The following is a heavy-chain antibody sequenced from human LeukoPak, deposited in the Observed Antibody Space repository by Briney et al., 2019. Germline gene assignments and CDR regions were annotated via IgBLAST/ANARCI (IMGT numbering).Heavy chain of an antibody. Sequence: GGSLRLSCAASGFTFSSYGMHWVRQAQGKGLEWVTFIRYDETTKYYADSVKGRFTISRDNSKNTLYLQMNSLSAEDTAVYYCARDRYYYGTGTYYHFDYWGHGTRVTVSS. V-gene: IGHV3-30*02. CDR2: IRYDETTK. D-gene: IGHD3-10*01. CDR3: ARDRYYYGTGTYYHFDY. CDR1: GFTFSSYG. J-gene: IGHJ4*01.